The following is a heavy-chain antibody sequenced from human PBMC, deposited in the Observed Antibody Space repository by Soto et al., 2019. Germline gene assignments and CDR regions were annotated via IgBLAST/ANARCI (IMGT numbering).Heavy chain of an antibody. D-gene: IGHD3-9*01. CDR2: MNTNSGKT. V-gene: IGHV1-8*01. J-gene: IGHJ4*02. CDR1: GYTFTTYD. CDR3: VSWAGYSI. Sequence: ASVKVSCKASGYTFTTYDVNWLRQATGQGLEWVGWMNTNSGKTGSAQKFQGRVTMTRNTSITTAYLELGSLRSEDTAVYFCVSWAGYSIWGQRTPVTVSS.